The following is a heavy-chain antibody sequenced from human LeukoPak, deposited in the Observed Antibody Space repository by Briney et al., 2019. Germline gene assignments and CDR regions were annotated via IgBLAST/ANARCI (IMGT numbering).Heavy chain of an antibody. CDR1: GFTFSSYA. V-gene: IGHV3-64D*08. CDR3: VVTARVRYFDWSFDY. Sequence: GGSLRLSCSASGFTFSSYAMQWVRQAPGKGLEYVSAISSNGGSTYYADSVKGRFTISRDNSKNTLYLQMSSLRAEDSSVDYCVVTARVRYFDWSFDYWGQGTLVTVSS. D-gene: IGHD3-9*01. J-gene: IGHJ4*02. CDR2: ISSNGGST.